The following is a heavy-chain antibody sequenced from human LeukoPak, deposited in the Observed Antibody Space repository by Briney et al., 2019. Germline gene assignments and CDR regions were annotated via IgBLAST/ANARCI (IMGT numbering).Heavy chain of an antibody. D-gene: IGHD3-10*01. Sequence: GRSLRLSCAASGFTFSRYAMHWVRQAPGKGLEWVAVISYDGSNKYYADSVKGRFTISRDNSKNTLYLQMNSLRAEDTAVYYCAKDPIRHYSGSGESITTYFFDYWGQGTLVTVSS. CDR1: GFTFSRYA. V-gene: IGHV3-30*04. CDR2: ISYDGSNK. J-gene: IGHJ4*02. CDR3: AKDPIRHYSGSGESITTYFFDY.